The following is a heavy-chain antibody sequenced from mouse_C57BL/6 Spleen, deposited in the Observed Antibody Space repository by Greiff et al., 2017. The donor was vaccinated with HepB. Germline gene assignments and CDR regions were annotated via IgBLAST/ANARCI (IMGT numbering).Heavy chain of an antibody. D-gene: IGHD2-4*01. CDR2: ISRGSSTI. CDR1: GFTFSDYG. CDR3: AGETMSTTHWYFDV. Sequence: EVKLVESGGGLVKPGGSLKLSCAASGFTFSDYGMHWVRQAPEKGLEWVAYISRGSSTIYYADTVKGRFTNARDNATNTLFLQMTSLRYEDTAMYDCAGETMSTTHWYFDVWGTGTTVTVSS. V-gene: IGHV5-17*01. J-gene: IGHJ1*03.